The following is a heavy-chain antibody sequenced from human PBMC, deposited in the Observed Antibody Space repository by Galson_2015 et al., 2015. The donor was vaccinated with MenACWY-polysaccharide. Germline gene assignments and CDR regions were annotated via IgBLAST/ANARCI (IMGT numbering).Heavy chain of an antibody. Sequence: SLRLSCAASGFTFSSYGMHWVRQAPGKGLKWVAFIRYDGRDKYYADSVKGRFTLSRDNSKNTLYLRMDSLRAEDTAVYYCAKDRTAAASDGDYWGQGTLVTVSS. D-gene: IGHD6-13*01. J-gene: IGHJ4*02. CDR3: AKDRTAAASDGDY. V-gene: IGHV3-30*02. CDR1: GFTFSSYG. CDR2: IRYDGRDK.